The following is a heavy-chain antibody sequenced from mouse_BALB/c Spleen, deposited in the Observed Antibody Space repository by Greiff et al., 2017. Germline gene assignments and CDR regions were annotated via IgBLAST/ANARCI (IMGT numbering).Heavy chain of an antibody. Sequence: QVQLKESGAELARPGASVRLSCKASGYTFTSYWMQWVKQRPGQGLEWIGAIYPGDGDTRYTQKFKGKATLTADKSSSTAYMQLSSLASEDSAVYYCERGTYYCDTGGQGTTLTVPP. D-gene: IGHD2-14*01. J-gene: IGHJ2*01. CDR3: ERGTYYCDT. V-gene: IGHV1-87*01. CDR2: IYPGDGDT. CDR1: GYTFTSYW.